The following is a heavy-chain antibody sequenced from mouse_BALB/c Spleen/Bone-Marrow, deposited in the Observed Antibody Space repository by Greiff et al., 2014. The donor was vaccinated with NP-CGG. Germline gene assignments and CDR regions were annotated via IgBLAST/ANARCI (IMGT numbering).Heavy chain of an antibody. CDR2: IDPANGNT. Sequence: QLQQSGAELVKPGASVKLSCTASVFNIKDTYMHWVKQRPEQGLEWIGRIDPANGNTKYDPKFQGKATITADTSPNTAYLQLSSLTSEDTAVYYCARYYYGSSYFDYWGQGTTLTVSS. J-gene: IGHJ2*01. D-gene: IGHD1-1*01. CDR1: VFNIKDTY. V-gene: IGHV14-3*02. CDR3: ARYYYGSSYFDY.